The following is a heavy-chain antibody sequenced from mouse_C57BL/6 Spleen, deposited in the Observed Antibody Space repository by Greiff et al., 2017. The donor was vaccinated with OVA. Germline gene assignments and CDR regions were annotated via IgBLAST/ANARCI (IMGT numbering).Heavy chain of an antibody. CDR1: GFTFSDYG. D-gene: IGHD1-1*01. CDR2: ISSVSSTI. V-gene: IGHV5-17*01. Sequence: EVQRVESGGGLVKPGGSLKLSCAASGFTFSDYGMHWVRQAPEKGLAWVAYISSVSSTIYYADTVKGRFTISRDNAKNTLFLQMTSLRSEDTAMYYCAMPPLYYGSSYWYFDVWGTGTTVTVSS. CDR3: AMPPLYYGSSYWYFDV. J-gene: IGHJ1*03.